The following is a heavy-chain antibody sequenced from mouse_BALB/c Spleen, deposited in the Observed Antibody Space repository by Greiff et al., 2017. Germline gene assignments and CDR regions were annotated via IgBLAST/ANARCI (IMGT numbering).Heavy chain of an antibody. V-gene: IGHV3-6*02. J-gene: IGHJ4*01. CDR2: ISYDGSN. Sequence: ESGPGLVKPSQSLSLTCSVTGYSITSGYYWNWIRQFPGNKLEWMGYISYDGSNNYNPSLKNRISITRDTSKNQFFLKLNSVTTEDTATYYCARRYDGGAMDDWGQGTSVTVSS. CDR1: GYSITSGYY. CDR3: ARRYDGGAMDD. D-gene: IGHD2-14*01.